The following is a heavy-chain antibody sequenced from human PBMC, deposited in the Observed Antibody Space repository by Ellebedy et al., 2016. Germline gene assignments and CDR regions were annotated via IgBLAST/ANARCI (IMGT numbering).Heavy chain of an antibody. CDR1: GFTFSSYA. D-gene: IGHD2-15*01. V-gene: IGHV3-23*01. CDR2: ITDSGTGT. CDR3: AKDRDIVVVVAALFDY. Sequence: GGSLRLSCAASGFTFSSYAMSWVRQAPGKGLEWVSGITDSGTGTYYADSVKGRFSISRDNANNTLFLHMNSLRDDDTAVYYCAKDRDIVVVVAALFDYWGQGTLVTVSS. J-gene: IGHJ4*02.